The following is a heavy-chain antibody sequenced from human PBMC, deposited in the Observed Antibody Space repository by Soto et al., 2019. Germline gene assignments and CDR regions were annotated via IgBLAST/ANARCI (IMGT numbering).Heavy chain of an antibody. J-gene: IGHJ6*02. V-gene: IGHV3-23*01. Sequence: PVGSLRLSCAASGFTFSSYAMSWVRQAPGKGLEWVSAISGSGGSTYYADSVKGRFTISRDNSKNTLYLQMNSLRAEDTAVYYCAKGGGRVGYCSSTSCYYYYYGMDVWGQGTTVTVSS. CDR1: GFTFSSYA. D-gene: IGHD2-2*01. CDR3: AKGGGRVGYCSSTSCYYYYYGMDV. CDR2: ISGSGGST.